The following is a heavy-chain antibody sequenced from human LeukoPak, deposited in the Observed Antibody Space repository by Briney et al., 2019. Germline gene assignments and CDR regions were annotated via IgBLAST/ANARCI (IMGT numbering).Heavy chain of an antibody. Sequence: GESLKISCKGSGYSFTSYRNGWVRQMPGKGLDWMGIIYPGDSDTRYSPSFQGQVTLSADKSISTAYLQWSSLKASDTAMYYCARVSSARDYYYYGMDVWGQGTTVTVSS. CDR1: GYSFTSYR. D-gene: IGHD6-6*01. V-gene: IGHV5-51*01. CDR2: IYPGDSDT. J-gene: IGHJ6*02. CDR3: ARVSSARDYYYYGMDV.